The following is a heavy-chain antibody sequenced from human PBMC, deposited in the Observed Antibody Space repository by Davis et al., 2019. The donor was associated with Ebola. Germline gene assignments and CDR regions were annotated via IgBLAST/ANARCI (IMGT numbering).Heavy chain of an antibody. CDR3: ASGGGWIPDN. V-gene: IGHV4-59*01. CDR2: IFYSGNA. Sequence: PSETLSLTCTASGGSISNSYWTWLRQPPGKRLEWIGNIFYSGNANYHPSLKSRVTISIHTSENQFSLKVNSVTAADTAVYYCASGGGWIPDNWGQGTLVTVSS. J-gene: IGHJ4*02. CDR1: GGSISNSY. D-gene: IGHD5-18*01.